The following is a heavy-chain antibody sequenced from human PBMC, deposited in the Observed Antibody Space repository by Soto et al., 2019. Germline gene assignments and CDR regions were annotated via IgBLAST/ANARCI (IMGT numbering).Heavy chain of an antibody. CDR1: GFTFSSYA. Sequence: PGGSLRLSCAASGFTFSSYAIHWARQAPGKGLEYVSASNSNGGGTYYADSVKGRFTISRDNSKNTLYLQMGSLRGEDMAVYYCARVGRGYDTHFYDYWGQGTLVTVSS. V-gene: IGHV3-64*02. CDR3: ARVGRGYDTHFYDY. CDR2: SNSNGGGT. J-gene: IGHJ4*02. D-gene: IGHD5-12*01.